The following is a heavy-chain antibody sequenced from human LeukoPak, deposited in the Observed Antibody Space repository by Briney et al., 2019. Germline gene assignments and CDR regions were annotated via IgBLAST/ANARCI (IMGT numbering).Heavy chain of an antibody. J-gene: IGHJ4*02. CDR3: ARRVAVTGSFDY. CDR2: IYYSGST. D-gene: IGHD2-15*01. Sequence: PSETLSLTCTVSGGSISSSSYHWGWIRQPPGKGLEWIGSIYYSGSTYYNPSLKSRVTISVDTSKNQFSLKLSSVTAADTAVYYCARRVAVTGSFDYWGQGTLVTVSS. CDR1: GGSISSSSYH. V-gene: IGHV4-39*01.